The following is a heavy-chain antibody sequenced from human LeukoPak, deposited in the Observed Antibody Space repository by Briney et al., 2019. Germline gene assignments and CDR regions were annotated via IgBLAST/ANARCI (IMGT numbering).Heavy chain of an antibody. V-gene: IGHV4-34*01. CDR1: GGSFSGYY. D-gene: IGHD2-2*01. J-gene: IGHJ5*02. Sequence: PSETLSLTCAVYGGSFSGYYWSWIRQPPGKGLEWIGEINRSGSTNYNPSLKSRGTISVDTSKNQFSLKLRSVTAADTAVYYCARIGDCSSSSCYGGWFDPWGQGTLVTVSS. CDR3: ARIGDCSSSSCYGGWFDP. CDR2: INRSGST.